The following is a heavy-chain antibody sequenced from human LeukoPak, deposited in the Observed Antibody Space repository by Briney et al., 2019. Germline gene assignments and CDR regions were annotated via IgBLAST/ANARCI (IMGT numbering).Heavy chain of an antibody. CDR1: GDTFTSYG. D-gene: IGHD3-22*01. J-gene: IGHJ6*02. Sequence: ASVKVSCKASGDTFTSYGISWVRQAPGQGLEGMGWINPNSGGTNYAQKFQGRVTMTRETSISTAYMELSRLRSDDTAVYYCARDTGYYDSSGSGHHYGMDVWGQGTTVTVSS. CDR3: ARDTGYYDSSGSGHHYGMDV. V-gene: IGHV1-2*02. CDR2: INPNSGGT.